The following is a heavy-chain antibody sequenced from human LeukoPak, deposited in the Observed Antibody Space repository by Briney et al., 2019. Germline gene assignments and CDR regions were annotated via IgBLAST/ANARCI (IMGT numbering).Heavy chain of an antibody. CDR2: INPNGGST. CDR3: ARDPSGSWQWFDH. Sequence: GASVKVSCKASGYTFTSYYLHWVRQAPGQGLEWMGVINPNGGSTTDAQKFQGRVTMTRDRSTSTVYMELYSLRSEDTAVYYCARDPSGSWQWFDHWGQGTLVTVSS. CDR1: GYTFTSYY. D-gene: IGHD1-26*01. V-gene: IGHV1-46*01. J-gene: IGHJ5*02.